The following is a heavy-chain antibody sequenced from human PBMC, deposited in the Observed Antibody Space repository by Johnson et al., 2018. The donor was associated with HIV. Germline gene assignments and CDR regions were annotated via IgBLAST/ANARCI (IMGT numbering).Heavy chain of an antibody. CDR2: ISYDGSNK. J-gene: IGHJ3*02. CDR1: AFTFSRHA. CDR3: ARVRIGRENAFDI. V-gene: IGHV3-30*04. D-gene: IGHD1-26*01. Sequence: QVQLVESRGVLVQPGGSLRLSCAASAFTFSRHAMHWVRQDPGKGPEWVACISYDGSNKYYADSVKGRFTISRDNSKNTLYLQMNSLRTEDTAIYSCARVRIGRENAFDIWGQGTMVTVSS.